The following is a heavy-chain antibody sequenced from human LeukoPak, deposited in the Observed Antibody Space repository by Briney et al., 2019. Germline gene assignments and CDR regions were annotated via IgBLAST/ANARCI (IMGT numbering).Heavy chain of an antibody. V-gene: IGHV4-38-2*02. D-gene: IGHD1-26*01. Sequence: SETLSLXCTVSGYSISSDYYWGWIRQPPGKGLEWIGSVYHNGNTYYNPSLKSRVTISVDTSKNQVSLKLNSVTAADTAVYYCARDPRSGNWGQGTLVTVSS. CDR3: ARDPRSGN. J-gene: IGHJ4*02. CDR1: GYSISSDYY. CDR2: VYHNGNT.